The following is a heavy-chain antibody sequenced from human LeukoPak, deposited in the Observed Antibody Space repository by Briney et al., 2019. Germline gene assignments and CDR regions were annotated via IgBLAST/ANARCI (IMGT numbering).Heavy chain of an antibody. CDR1: GFTFSSYE. D-gene: IGHD3-10*01. V-gene: IGHV3-48*03. CDR3: ARSRGSVEY. J-gene: IGHJ4*02. Sequence: PGGSLRLSCAASGFTFSSYEMNWVRQAPGKGLEWVSFISTGGTNKYYADSVRGRFTISGDNAKNSLYLQMNSLRAEDRAVYYCARSRGSVEYWGQGTLVTVSS. CDR2: ISTGGTNK.